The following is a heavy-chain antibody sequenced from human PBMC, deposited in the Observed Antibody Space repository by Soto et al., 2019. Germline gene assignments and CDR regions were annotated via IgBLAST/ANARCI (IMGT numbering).Heavy chain of an antibody. CDR1: GFTFSSYG. Sequence: QVQLVESGGGVVQPGRSLRLSCAASGFTFSSYGMHWVRQAPGTGLEGVAVIWYDGSNKYYADSVKGRFTITRDNSENSQHLHMNSLGAEDTAVYYGARNDGAGSYSYCYYWGQGTLVTVSS. CDR3: ARNDGAGSYSYCYY. CDR2: IWYDGSNK. D-gene: IGHD3-10*01. V-gene: IGHV3-33*01. J-gene: IGHJ4*02.